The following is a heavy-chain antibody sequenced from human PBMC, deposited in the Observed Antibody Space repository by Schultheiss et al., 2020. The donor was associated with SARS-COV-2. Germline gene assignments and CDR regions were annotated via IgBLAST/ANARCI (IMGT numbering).Heavy chain of an antibody. V-gene: IGHV3-74*01. J-gene: IGHJ4*02. D-gene: IGHD6-13*01. CDR2: INSDGNST. CDR3: AKGVGYGVAAAEDY. CDR1: GFTFSSYW. Sequence: GESLKISCAASGFTFSSYWMHWVRQAPGKGLVWVSRINSDGNSTSYADSVKGRFTISRDNSKNTLYLQMNSLRAEDTAVYYCAKGVGYGVAAAEDYWGQGTLVTVSS.